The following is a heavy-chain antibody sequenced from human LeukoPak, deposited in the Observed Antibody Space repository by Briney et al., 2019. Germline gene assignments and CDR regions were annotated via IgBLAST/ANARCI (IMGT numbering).Heavy chain of an antibody. CDR3: ARERRGPTYFDY. CDR2: IYHSGST. CDR1: GGSISSGGYS. D-gene: IGHD3-10*01. Sequence: SQTLSLTCAVSGGSISSGGYSWSWIRQPPGKGLEWIGYIYHSGSTYYNPSLKSRVTISVDRSKNQFSLKLSSVTAADMAVYYCARERRGPTYFDYWGQGTLVTVSS. V-gene: IGHV4-30-2*01. J-gene: IGHJ4*02.